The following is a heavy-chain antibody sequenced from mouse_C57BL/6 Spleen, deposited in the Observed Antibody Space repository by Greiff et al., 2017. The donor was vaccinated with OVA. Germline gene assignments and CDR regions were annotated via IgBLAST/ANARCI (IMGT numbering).Heavy chain of an antibody. CDR1: GYTFTSYW. CDR3: ARSYYSNFVGY. V-gene: IGHV1-55*01. D-gene: IGHD2-5*01. Sequence: QVHVKQPGAELVKPGASVKMSCKASGYTFTSYWITWVKQRPGQGLEWIGDIYPGSGSTNYNEKFKSKATLTVDTSSSTAYMQLSSLTSEDSAVYYCARSYYSNFVGYWGQGTTLTVSS. CDR2: IYPGSGST. J-gene: IGHJ2*01.